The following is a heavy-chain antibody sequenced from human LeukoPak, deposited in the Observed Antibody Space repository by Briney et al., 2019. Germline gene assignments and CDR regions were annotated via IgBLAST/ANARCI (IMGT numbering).Heavy chain of an antibody. CDR2: ISGSGGST. J-gene: IGHJ5*02. CDR1: GFTFSSYS. Sequence: PGGSLRLSCAASGFTFSSYSMNWVRQAPGKGLEWVSAISGSGGSTYYADSVKGRFTISRDNSKNTPYLQMKSLRAEDTAVYYCAKDTKTRWFDPWGQGTLVTVSS. CDR3: AKDTKTRWFDP. D-gene: IGHD2-8*01. V-gene: IGHV3-23*01.